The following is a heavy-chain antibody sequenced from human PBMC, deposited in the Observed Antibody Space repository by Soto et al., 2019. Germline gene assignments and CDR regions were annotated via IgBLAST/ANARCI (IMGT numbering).Heavy chain of an antibody. D-gene: IGHD6-13*01. CDR3: ARQVPFSSSPLLYYFDY. Sequence: PSETLSLTCTVSGGSISSSSYYWGWIRQPPGKGLEWIGSIYYSGNTYYNPSLKSRVTISVDTAKDQFSLKLSSVTAADTAVYYCARQVPFSSSPLLYYFDYWGQGTLVTVSS. V-gene: IGHV4-39*01. CDR2: IYYSGNT. J-gene: IGHJ4*02. CDR1: GGSISSSSYY.